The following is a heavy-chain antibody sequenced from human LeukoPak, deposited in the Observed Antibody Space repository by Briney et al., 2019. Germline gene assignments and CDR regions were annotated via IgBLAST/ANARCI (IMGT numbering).Heavy chain of an antibody. CDR1: GGSISSGGYY. J-gene: IGHJ4*02. CDR3: ARAGRAYDSSGYLGY. D-gene: IGHD3-22*01. CDR2: IYYSGST. V-gene: IGHV4-31*03. Sequence: PSETLSLTCTVSGGSISSGGYYWRWLRQHPGKGLEWLGYIYYSGSTYYNPSLKSRVTISVDTSKNQFSLKLSSVTAADTAVYYCARAGRAYDSSGYLGYWGQGTLVTVSS.